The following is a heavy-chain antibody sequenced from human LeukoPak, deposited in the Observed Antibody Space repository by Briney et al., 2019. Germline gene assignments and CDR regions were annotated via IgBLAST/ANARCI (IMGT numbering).Heavy chain of an antibody. J-gene: IGHJ4*02. CDR3: ATNTGTVFDY. D-gene: IGHD7-27*01. V-gene: IGHV4-59*01. Sequence: SETLSLTCTVSGDFITASYWSWIRQPPGKGLEWIGYVYYRGSTEYNPSLRSRVTISLEMSKHQFSLNVTSVTAADTAVYYCATNTGTVFDYWGQGALVTVSS. CDR1: GDFITASY. CDR2: VYYRGST.